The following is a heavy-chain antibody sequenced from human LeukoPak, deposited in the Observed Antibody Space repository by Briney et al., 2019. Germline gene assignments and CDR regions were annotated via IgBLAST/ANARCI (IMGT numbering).Heavy chain of an antibody. Sequence: PGGSLRLSCAASGFTFSSYAMNWVRQAPGRGLEWVSSITTGSDIYYADSVKGRFTISRDNAKNSLYLDMNSLGAEDTAVYYCARQFGGSYGYWGQGTQVTVSS. CDR3: ARQFGGSYGY. CDR2: ITTGSDI. D-gene: IGHD1-26*01. V-gene: IGHV3-21*01. CDR1: GFTFSSYA. J-gene: IGHJ4*02.